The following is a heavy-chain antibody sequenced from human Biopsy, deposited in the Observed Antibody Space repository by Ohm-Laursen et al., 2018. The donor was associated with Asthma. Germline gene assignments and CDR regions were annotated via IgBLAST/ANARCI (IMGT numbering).Heavy chain of an antibody. J-gene: IGHJ4*02. CDR2: ISYTGNT. V-gene: IGHV4-39*01. Sequence: GTLSLTCTVSGGSMSSSSYSWGWIRQPPGKGLEWIGSISYTGNTDIPSLRSRVTLSVDNSKNNFSLKLTSVTAADTAVFYCARHWNWGSFFDYWGQGMLVTVSS. D-gene: IGHD7-27*01. CDR1: GGSMSSSSYS. CDR3: ARHWNWGSFFDY.